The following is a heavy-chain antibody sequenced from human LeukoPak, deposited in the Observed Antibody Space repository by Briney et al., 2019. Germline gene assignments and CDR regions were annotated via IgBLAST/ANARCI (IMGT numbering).Heavy chain of an antibody. Sequence: ASVKVSCKASGYTFTSYGIRWVRPAPGKGLAWMGWISAYNSNTNYAQKLQGRVTITTDTSTSTAYMERRSLRSDDTAVYYCARDRHFDWLPDYYYGMDVWGQGTTVTVSS. V-gene: IGHV1-18*01. J-gene: IGHJ6*02. D-gene: IGHD3-9*01. CDR2: ISAYNSNT. CDR1: GYTFTSYG. CDR3: ARDRHFDWLPDYYYGMDV.